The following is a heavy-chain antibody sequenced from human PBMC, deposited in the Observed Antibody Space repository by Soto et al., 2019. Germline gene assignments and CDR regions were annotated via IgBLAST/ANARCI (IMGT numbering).Heavy chain of an antibody. CDR2: IYHSVST. V-gene: IGHV4-30-2*01. CDR1: GGSISSGGYS. J-gene: IGHJ4*02. Sequence: SETLSLTCAVSGGSISSGGYSWGWIRQPPGKGLEWIGYIYHSVSTYYNPSLKSRVTISVDRSKNQFSLRLSSVTAADTAVYYYARVPDYWGQGTLVTVSS. CDR3: ARVPDY.